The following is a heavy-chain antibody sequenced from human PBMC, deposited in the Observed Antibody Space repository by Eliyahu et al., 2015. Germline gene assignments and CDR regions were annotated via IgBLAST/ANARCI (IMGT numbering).Heavy chain of an antibody. CDR1: GFSLXTRGMC. V-gene: IGHV2-70*01. J-gene: IGHJ4*02. CDR2: IDWDDDK. D-gene: IGHD6-19*01. CDR3: ARTRVAVSGVAEIDS. Sequence: QVTLRESGPALLKPTQTLXLTCTFSGFSLXTRGMCVTWIRQPPGXALEWLSLIDWDDDKYYNTSLKTRLTISQDNSKSQVVLTVANVGPMDTATYYCARTRVAVSGVAEIDSWGQGTLVTVSS.